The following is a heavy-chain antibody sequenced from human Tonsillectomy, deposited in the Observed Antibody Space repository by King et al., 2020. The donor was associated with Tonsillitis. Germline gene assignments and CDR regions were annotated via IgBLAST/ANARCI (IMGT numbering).Heavy chain of an antibody. CDR2: IRYDGSKK. Sequence: VQLVESGGGVVQPGGSLRLSCAASGFTFSSYGMHWVRQAPGKGLEWVAFIRYDGSKKYYGDSVKGRFTISRDNSKNTLYLQMNSLRADDTAVYYCAKDPTGGWFGEELNYFDYWGQGTLVTVPS. V-gene: IGHV3-30*02. J-gene: IGHJ4*02. CDR1: GFTFSSYG. CDR3: AKDPTGGWFGEELNYFDY. D-gene: IGHD3-10*01.